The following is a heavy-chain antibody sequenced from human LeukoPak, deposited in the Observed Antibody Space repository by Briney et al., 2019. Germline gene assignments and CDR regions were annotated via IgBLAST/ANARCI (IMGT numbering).Heavy chain of an antibody. CDR2: IKQDGSEK. CDR3: ARVTPINIVLMVYALDY. V-gene: IGHV3-7*01. J-gene: IGHJ4*02. Sequence: GGSLRLSCVASGFTFSSYWMSWVRQAPGKGLEWVANIKQDGSEKYYVDSVKGRFTISRDNAKNSLYLQMNSLRAEDTAVYYCARVTPINIVLMVYALDYWGQGTLVTVSS. D-gene: IGHD2-8*01. CDR1: GFTFSSYW.